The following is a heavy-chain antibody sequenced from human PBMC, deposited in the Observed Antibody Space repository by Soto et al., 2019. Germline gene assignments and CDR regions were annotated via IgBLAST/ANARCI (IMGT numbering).Heavy chain of an antibody. CDR2: VYSTGGT. J-gene: IGHJ6*02. V-gene: IGHV4-59*08. D-gene: IGHD1-1*01. Sequence: QVQLQQSGPGLVKPSETLSLTCSVSSGPSSSHNWGWIRQPPGRGLEWIGYVYSTGGTSYNPSLKSRGTISVDTSTNHISLTLPSVTAAATAVYYCVRQGIGNLHGLVDVWGQGTTVRVSS. CDR1: SGPSSSHN. CDR3: VRQGIGNLHGLVDV.